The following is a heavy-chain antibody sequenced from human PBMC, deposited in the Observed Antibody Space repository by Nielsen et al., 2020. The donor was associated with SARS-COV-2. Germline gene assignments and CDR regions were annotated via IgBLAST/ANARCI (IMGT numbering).Heavy chain of an antibody. CDR1: GFAFSSYV. D-gene: IGHD6-19*01. V-gene: IGHV3-23*01. J-gene: IGHJ4*02. CDR2: ISGGGGST. Sequence: GGSLRLSCAASGFAFSSYVMNWVRQAPGKGLEWVSAISGGGGSTYYSDSVKGRFTISRDNAKNSLYLQMNSLRAEDTAVYYCASGWNFDYWGQGTLVTVSS. CDR3: ASGWNFDY.